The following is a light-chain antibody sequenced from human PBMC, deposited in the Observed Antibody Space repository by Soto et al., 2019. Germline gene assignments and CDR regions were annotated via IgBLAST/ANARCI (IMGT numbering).Light chain of an antibody. J-gene: IGKJ4*01. Sequence: EIVLTQSPGTLSLSPGQRATLSCRASESISRDYLAWYQQRLGQAPRLLIYGASTRATGIPARFSGSGSGTEFTLTISSLQSEDFAVYYCQQYNNRPPALTFGGGTKVDIK. CDR1: ESISRDY. CDR2: GAS. V-gene: IGKV3-15*01. CDR3: QQYNNRPPALT.